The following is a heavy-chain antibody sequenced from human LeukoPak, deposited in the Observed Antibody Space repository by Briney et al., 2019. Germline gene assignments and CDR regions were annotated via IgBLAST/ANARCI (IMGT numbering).Heavy chain of an antibody. D-gene: IGHD2-15*01. CDR1: GYSFTSYD. J-gene: IGHJ4*02. Sequence: GASVKVSCKASGYSFTSYDINWVRQATGQGLEWMGWMNPNSGNTGYAQKFQGRVTMTRNTSISTAYMELSSLRSEDTAVYYCARGYYCSGGSCYFGYWGQGTLVTVSS. CDR3: ARGYYCSGGSCYFGY. CDR2: MNPNSGNT. V-gene: IGHV1-8*02.